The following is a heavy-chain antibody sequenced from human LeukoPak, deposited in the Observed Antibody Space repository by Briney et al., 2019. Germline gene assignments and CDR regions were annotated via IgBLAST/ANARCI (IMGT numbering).Heavy chain of an antibody. CDR2: IHNSGST. V-gene: IGHV4-59*08. J-gene: IGHJ4*02. Sequence: SETLSLTCTVSGGSLSPYFWSWLRQPPGKGLECIAYIHNSGSTNYNPSLNSRLTISIDVSTNQVSLKPPSVTAADTAVYYCARHANSYGSQTYPLDYWGQGTLVTVSS. CDR1: GGSLSPYF. D-gene: IGHD3-10*01. CDR3: ARHANSYGSQTYPLDY.